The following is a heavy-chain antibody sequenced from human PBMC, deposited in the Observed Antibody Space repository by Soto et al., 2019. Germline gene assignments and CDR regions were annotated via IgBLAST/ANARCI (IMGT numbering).Heavy chain of an antibody. D-gene: IGHD2-8*02. J-gene: IGHJ4*02. CDR1: GGSIRSSGDY. CDR3: ARVPGGGVLDG. CDR2: ISYSGIT. Sequence: QLQLQESGPGLVKPSETLSLICIVSGGSIRSSGDYWGWIRQPPGKGLEWIGTISYSGITYYNPSVKSRVTISVDTSKNQLSLTLSSVTAADTAVYFCARVPGGGVLDGWGQGNLVTVSS. V-gene: IGHV4-39*01.